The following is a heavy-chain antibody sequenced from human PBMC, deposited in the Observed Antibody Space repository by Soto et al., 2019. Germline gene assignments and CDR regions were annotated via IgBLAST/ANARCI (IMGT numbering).Heavy chain of an antibody. Sequence: ASVKVSCKASGYTFTSYGISWVRQAPGQGLEWMGWISAYNGNTNYAQKLQGRVTMTTDTSTSTAYMELRSLRSDDTAVYYCAKEFWEVGGLAAPRGYYFDYGAREPW. J-gene: IGHJ4*02. CDR3: AKEFWEVGGLAAPRGYYFDY. CDR1: GYTFTSYG. CDR2: ISAYNGNT. V-gene: IGHV1-18*01. D-gene: IGHD2-15*01.